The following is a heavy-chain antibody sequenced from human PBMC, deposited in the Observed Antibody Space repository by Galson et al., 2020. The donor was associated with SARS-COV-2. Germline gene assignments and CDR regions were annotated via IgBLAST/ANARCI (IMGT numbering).Heavy chain of an antibody. D-gene: IGHD3-22*01. V-gene: IGHV4-39*01. Sequence: SETLSLTCTVSGGSISSSSYYWGWIRQPPGKGLEWIGSIYYSGSTYYNPSLKSRVTISVDTSKNQFSLKLSSVTAADTAVYYCARRPHYYDSTSYYYYYYGMDVWGQGTTVTVSS. CDR1: GGSISSSSYY. CDR3: ARRPHYYDSTSYYYYYYGMDV. CDR2: IYYSGST. J-gene: IGHJ6*02.